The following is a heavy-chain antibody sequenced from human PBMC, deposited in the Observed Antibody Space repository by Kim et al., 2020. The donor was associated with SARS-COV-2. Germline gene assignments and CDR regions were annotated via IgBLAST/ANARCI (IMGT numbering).Heavy chain of an antibody. D-gene: IGHD1-7*01. CDR3: ARGHLYNWNYVLRWQYYFDY. CDR2: INHSGST. V-gene: IGHV4-34*01. CDR1: GGSFSGYY. J-gene: IGHJ4*02. Sequence: SETLSLTCAVYGGSFSGYYWSWIRQPPGKGLEWIGEINHSGSTNYNPSLKSRVTISVDTSKNQFSLKLSSVTAADTAVYYCARGHLYNWNYVLRWQYYFDYWGQGTLVTVSS.